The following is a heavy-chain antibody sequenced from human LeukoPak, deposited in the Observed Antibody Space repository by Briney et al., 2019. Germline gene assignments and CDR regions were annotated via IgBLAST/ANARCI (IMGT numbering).Heavy chain of an antibody. Sequence: GGSLRLSCAASGFTFSSYAMSWVRQAPGRGLEWVSAISGSGGSTYYADSVKGRFTISRDNSKNTLYLQMNSLRAEDTAVYYCAKDLGDIVVVVAATGGDNWFDPWGQGTLVTVSS. CDR1: GFTFSSYA. D-gene: IGHD2-15*01. J-gene: IGHJ5*02. CDR2: ISGSGGST. CDR3: AKDLGDIVVVVAATGGDNWFDP. V-gene: IGHV3-23*01.